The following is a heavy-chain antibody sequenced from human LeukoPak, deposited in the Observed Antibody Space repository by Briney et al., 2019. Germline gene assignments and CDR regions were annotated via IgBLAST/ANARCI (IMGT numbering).Heavy chain of an antibody. D-gene: IGHD2-2*02. CDR3: ARVCASCYNHYYYMDV. J-gene: IGHJ6*03. CDR2: IYYSGST. Sequence: SETLSLTCTVSGGSISSGDYYWSWIRQPPGKGLEWIGYIYYSGSTYHNPSLKSRVTISVDTSKNQFSLKLSSVTAADTAVYYCARVCASCYNHYYYMDVWGKGTTVTVSS. V-gene: IGHV4-30-4*08. CDR1: GGSISSGDYY.